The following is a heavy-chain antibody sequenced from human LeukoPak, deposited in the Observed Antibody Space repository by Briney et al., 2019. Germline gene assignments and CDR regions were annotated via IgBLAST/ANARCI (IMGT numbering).Heavy chain of an antibody. CDR1: GDSVSTNSAA. D-gene: IGHD3-3*01. CDR2: TYYRATWYN. CDR3: ARDTIFGAYYDYYGMDV. V-gene: IGHV6-1*01. Sequence: SPTLSLTSAISGDSVSTNSAAWNWVRQSPSRGLEWLGRTYYRATWYNDYAVSVKSLITITTDTSKIQFPLLPNTVPPEGTAVYCCARDTIFGAYYDYYGMDVWGQGTTVTVSS. J-gene: IGHJ6*02.